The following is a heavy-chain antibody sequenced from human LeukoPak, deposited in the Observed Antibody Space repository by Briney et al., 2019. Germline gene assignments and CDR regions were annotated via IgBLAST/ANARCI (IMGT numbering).Heavy chain of an antibody. CDR3: ARQRRWLDY. CDR2: IYYSGST. J-gene: IGHJ4*02. V-gene: IGHV4-59*08. CDR1: GGSISSYY. Sequence: PSETLSLTCTVSGGSISSYYWSWIRQPPGKGLEWIGYIYYSGSTNYNPSLKSRVTISVDTSKNHFSLKLSSVTAADTAVYYCARQRRWLDYWGQGTLVTVSS.